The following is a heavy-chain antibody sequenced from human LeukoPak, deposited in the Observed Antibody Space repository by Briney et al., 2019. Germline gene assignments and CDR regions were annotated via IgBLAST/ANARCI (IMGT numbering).Heavy chain of an antibody. V-gene: IGHV3-11*01. Sequence: PGGSLRLSCAASGFTFSDYYMSWIRLAPGKGLEWISYISSSGSTIYYADSVKGRFTISRDNAKNSLYLQMNSLRAEDTAVYFCARVQPPYYYGMDVWGQGTTVTVSS. J-gene: IGHJ6*02. CDR3: ARVQPPYYYGMDV. CDR2: ISSSGSTI. CDR1: GFTFSDYY. D-gene: IGHD3-10*01.